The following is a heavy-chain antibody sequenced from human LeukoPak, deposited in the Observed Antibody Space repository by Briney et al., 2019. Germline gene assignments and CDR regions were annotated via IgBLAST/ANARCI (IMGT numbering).Heavy chain of an antibody. Sequence: SETLSLTCTVSGGSISSYYWSWIRQPAGKGPEWIGRIYTSGSTNYNPSLKSRVTMSVDTSKNQFSLKLSSVTAADTAVYYCARGIAAAGFTNWFDPWGQGTLVTVSS. D-gene: IGHD6-13*01. V-gene: IGHV4-4*07. CDR2: IYTSGST. CDR1: GGSISSYY. J-gene: IGHJ5*02. CDR3: ARGIAAAGFTNWFDP.